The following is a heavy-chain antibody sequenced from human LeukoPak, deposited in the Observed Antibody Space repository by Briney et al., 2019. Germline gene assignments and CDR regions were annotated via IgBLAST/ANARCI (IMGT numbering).Heavy chain of an antibody. V-gene: IGHV3-23*01. Sequence: GESLRLSCAASGFTFGSFTMSWVRQAPGRSLEWVSAIRGTDTNTYYADSVRGRFTISRDNSNNTLFLQMNGLRAEDTAVYYCAKAGFSYGSGNMSPLGIGYFTMDVWGQGTTVTVSS. D-gene: IGHD3-10*01. CDR2: IRGTDTNT. J-gene: IGHJ6*02. CDR1: GFTFGSFT. CDR3: AKAGFSYGSGNMSPLGIGYFTMDV.